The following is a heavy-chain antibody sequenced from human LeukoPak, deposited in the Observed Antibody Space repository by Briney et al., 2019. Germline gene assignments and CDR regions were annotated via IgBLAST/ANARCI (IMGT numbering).Heavy chain of an antibody. D-gene: IGHD2-21*01. CDR3: ASSIVLRHYYYYYMDV. V-gene: IGHV4-61*02. CDR2: IYTSGST. CDR1: GGTISSGSYY. J-gene: IGHJ6*03. Sequence: PSETLSLTCTVSGGTISSGSYYWSWLRQPAGKGLEWIGRIYTSGSTYYNPALKSLATISVDSSNNQFFLKQSSVTDDTKAVYYCASSIVLRHYYYYYMDVWGKGTTVTVSS.